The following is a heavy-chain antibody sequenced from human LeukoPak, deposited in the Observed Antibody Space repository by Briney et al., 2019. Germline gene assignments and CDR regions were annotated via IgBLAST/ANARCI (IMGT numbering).Heavy chain of an antibody. D-gene: IGHD3-3*01. CDR3: ARDRPQDYDFWSGYSSYYYYMDV. J-gene: IGHJ6*03. V-gene: IGHV1-18*01. Sequence: GASVKASCKASGYTFTSYGISWVRQAPGQGLEWMGWISAYNGNTNYAQKLQGRVTMTTDTSTSTAYMELRSLRSDDTAVYYCARDRPQDYDFWSGYSSYYYYMDVWGKGTTVTVSS. CDR2: ISAYNGNT. CDR1: GYTFTSYG.